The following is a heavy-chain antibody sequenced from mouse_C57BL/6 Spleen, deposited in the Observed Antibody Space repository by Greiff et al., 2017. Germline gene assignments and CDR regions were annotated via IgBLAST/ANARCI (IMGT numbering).Heavy chain of an antibody. V-gene: IGHV10-1*01. J-gene: IGHJ3*01. CDR2: IRSKSNNYAT. CDR1: GFSFNTYA. CDR3: VRHGLPFAY. D-gene: IGHD2-4*01. Sequence: DVMLVESGGGLVQPKGSLKLSCAASGFSFNTYAMNWVRQAPGKGLEWVARIRSKSNNYATYYADSVKDRFTISRDDSESMLYLQMNNLKTEDTAMYYCVRHGLPFAYWGQGTLVTVSA.